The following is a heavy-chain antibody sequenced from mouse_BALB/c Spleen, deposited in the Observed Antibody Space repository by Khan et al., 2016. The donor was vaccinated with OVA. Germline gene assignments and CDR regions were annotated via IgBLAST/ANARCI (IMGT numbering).Heavy chain of an antibody. J-gene: IGHJ4*01. CDR1: GYSITSDYA. D-gene: IGHD2-3*01. CDR3: ARDGSRYNYAMDY. V-gene: IGHV3-2*02. Sequence: VQLKESGPGLVNPSQSLSLICTVTGYSITSDYAWNWIRQFPGNKLEWMGYINYSGSTNYNPALKSRISITRDTSKNQFFLQLNSVTTEDTATXYCARDGSRYNYAMDYWGQGTSVTVSS. CDR2: INYSGST.